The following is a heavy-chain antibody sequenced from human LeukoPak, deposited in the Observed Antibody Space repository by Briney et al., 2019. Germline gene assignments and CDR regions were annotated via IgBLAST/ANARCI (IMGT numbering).Heavy chain of an antibody. D-gene: IGHD2-15*01. CDR2: ISYDGSNK. J-gene: IGHJ4*02. CDR1: GFTFSSYA. Sequence: GGSLRLSCAASGFTFSSYAMHWVRQAPGKGPEWVAVISYDGSNKYYADSVKGRFTISRDNSKNTLYLQMNSLRAEDTAVYYCAVGYCSGGSCYFVYWGQGTLVTVSS. V-gene: IGHV3-30*04. CDR3: AVGYCSGGSCYFVY.